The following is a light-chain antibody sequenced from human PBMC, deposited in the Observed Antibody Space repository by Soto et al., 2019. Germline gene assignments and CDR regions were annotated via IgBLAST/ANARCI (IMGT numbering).Light chain of an antibody. CDR3: QVWDSSTPVV. V-gene: IGLV3-9*01. CDR2: RNG. J-gene: IGLJ2*01. CDR1: NIATKN. Sequence: YELTQPLSVSVALGQTARITCGGNNIATKNVHWYQQEPGQAPVLVIYRNGNRPSGIPERFSGSNSGNTATLTISRAQAGDEDDYYCQVWDSSTPVVFGGGTKVTVL.